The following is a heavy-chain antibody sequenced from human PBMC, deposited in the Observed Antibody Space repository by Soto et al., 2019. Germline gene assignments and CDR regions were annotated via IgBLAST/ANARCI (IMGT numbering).Heavy chain of an antibody. J-gene: IGHJ4*02. CDR3: AHSQGHLDY. CDR2: VYWDDDK. CDR1: GFSLTTSGVG. Sequence: SGPTLVNPTQTLTVTCTFSGFSLTTSGVGVGWIRQSPGKVLEWLALVYWDDDKRYSPSLKTRLTITKDNSAKKVVLTLTNMAPVDTGTYFCAHSQGHLDYWGQGTLVTVSS. V-gene: IGHV2-5*02.